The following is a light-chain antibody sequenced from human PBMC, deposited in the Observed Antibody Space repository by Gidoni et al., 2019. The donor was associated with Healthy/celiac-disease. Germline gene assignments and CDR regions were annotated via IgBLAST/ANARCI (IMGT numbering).Light chain of an antibody. J-gene: IGLJ2*01. CDR1: ALPKKY. Sequence: SYELTQPPSVSVSPGQTARITCSGDALPKKYAYWYQQKSGQAPVLVSYEDSKRPSGIPGRFSGSSSGTMATLTISGAQVEDEADYYCYSTDCSGNHRDVVFGGGTKLTVL. CDR2: EDS. V-gene: IGLV3-10*01. CDR3: YSTDCSGNHRDVV.